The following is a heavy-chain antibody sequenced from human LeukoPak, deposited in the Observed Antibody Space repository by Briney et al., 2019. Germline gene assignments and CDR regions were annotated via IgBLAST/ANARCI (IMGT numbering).Heavy chain of an antibody. CDR2: INYSGST. CDR1: GGSFSGYY. D-gene: IGHD3-10*01. V-gene: IGHV4-34*01. CDR3: ARRGYYYGSGKFFDY. J-gene: IGHJ4*02. Sequence: SETVSLTCAVYGGSFSGYYWSWIRQPPGKGLEWIGEINYSGSTNYNPSLKSRVTISVDTSKNQFSLKLSSVTAADTAVYYCARRGYYYGSGKFFDYWGQGTLVTLFS.